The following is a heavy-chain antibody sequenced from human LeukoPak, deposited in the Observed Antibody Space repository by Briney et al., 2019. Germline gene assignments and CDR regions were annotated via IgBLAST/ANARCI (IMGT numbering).Heavy chain of an antibody. CDR1: GGSLSSGGYS. Sequence: SETLSLTCAVSGGSLSSGGYSWRWLRQPPGTGLEWIGYIYHSGSTYYNPSLKSRVTISVDRSKNQFSLKLSSVTAADTAVYYCARSSSWSEFDPWGQGTLVTVSS. J-gene: IGHJ5*02. D-gene: IGHD6-13*01. CDR3: ARSSSWSEFDP. V-gene: IGHV4-30-2*01. CDR2: IYHSGST.